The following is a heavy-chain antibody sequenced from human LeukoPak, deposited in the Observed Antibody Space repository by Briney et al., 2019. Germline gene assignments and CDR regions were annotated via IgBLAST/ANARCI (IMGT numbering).Heavy chain of an antibody. V-gene: IGHV1-18*01. J-gene: IGHJ4*02. CDR2: ISAYNGNT. CDR1: GYTFTSYG. Sequence: ASVKASCKASGYTFTSYGISWVRQAPRQGLEWMGWISAYNGNTNYAQKLQGRVTMTTDTSTSTAYMELRSLRSDDTAVYYCARDSSSGSYGDYWGQGTLVTVSS. D-gene: IGHD1-26*01. CDR3: ARDSSSGSYGDY.